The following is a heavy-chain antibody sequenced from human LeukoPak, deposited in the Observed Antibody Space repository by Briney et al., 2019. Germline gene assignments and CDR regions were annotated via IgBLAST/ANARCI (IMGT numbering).Heavy chain of an antibody. Sequence: GASVKVSCKASGYIFTDYYMHWVRQAPGQGLEWMGWINPNSGGTNYAQKFQGRVTMTRDTSISTAYMELSRLRSDDTAVYYCARMFDDYGAPPGYWGQGTLVTVSS. CDR3: ARMFDDYGAPPGY. V-gene: IGHV1-2*02. J-gene: IGHJ4*02. CDR2: INPNSGGT. CDR1: GYIFTDYY. D-gene: IGHD4-17*01.